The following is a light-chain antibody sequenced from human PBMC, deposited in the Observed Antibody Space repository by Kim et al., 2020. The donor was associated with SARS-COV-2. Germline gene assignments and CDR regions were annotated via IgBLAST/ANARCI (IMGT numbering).Light chain of an antibody. J-gene: IGLJ2*01. V-gene: IGLV3-21*04. Sequence: SVAPGKTARITCGGNNIGSKSVHWYQQKPGQAPVLVIYYDSDRPSGIPERFSGSNSGNTATLTISRVEAGDEADYYCQVWDSSHVVFGGGTKLTVL. CDR1: NIGSKS. CDR3: QVWDSSHVV. CDR2: YDS.